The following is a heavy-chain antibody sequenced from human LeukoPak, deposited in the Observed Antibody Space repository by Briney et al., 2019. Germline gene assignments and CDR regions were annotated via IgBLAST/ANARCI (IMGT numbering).Heavy chain of an antibody. Sequence: ASVKVSCKASGGTFSSYAISWVRQAPGQGLGWMGGIIPIFGTANYAQKFQGRVTITADESTSTAYMELSSLRSEDTAVYYCTREGSSGWYAYFDYWGQGTLVTVSS. D-gene: IGHD6-19*01. J-gene: IGHJ4*02. CDR2: IIPIFGTA. CDR1: GGTFSSYA. V-gene: IGHV1-69*13. CDR3: TREGSSGWYAYFDY.